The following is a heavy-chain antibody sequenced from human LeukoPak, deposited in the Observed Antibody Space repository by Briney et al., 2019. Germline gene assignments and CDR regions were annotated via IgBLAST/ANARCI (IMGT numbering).Heavy chain of an antibody. V-gene: IGHV3-9*03. D-gene: IGHD6-19*01. Sequence: GGSLRLSCAVSGFTFGDYAMHWVRQLPGKGLEWVAGISWNGGSTDYAASLGGRFTISRDNVRRSLFLQMNSLRVEDMGVYYCAKDAGDTGWYAYYFDYWGRGTQVTVST. CDR2: ISWNGGST. J-gene: IGHJ4*02. CDR1: GFTFGDYA. CDR3: AKDAGDTGWYAYYFDY.